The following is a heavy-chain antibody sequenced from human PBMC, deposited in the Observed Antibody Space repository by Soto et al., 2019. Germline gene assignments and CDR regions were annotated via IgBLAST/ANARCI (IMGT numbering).Heavy chain of an antibody. CDR1: GFTFSDSW. D-gene: IGHD4-4*01. Sequence: EVQLVESGGGLGQPGGSLRLSCTASGFTFSDSWMTWVRQAPGKGLEWVARIKPDESEKKYADSVKGRFSISRDNAKNSMYLQMDSLRVEDTAVYYCVRGGSNYASWGQGTLVTVSS. CDR2: IKPDESEK. CDR3: VRGGSNYAS. J-gene: IGHJ5*02. V-gene: IGHV3-7*01.